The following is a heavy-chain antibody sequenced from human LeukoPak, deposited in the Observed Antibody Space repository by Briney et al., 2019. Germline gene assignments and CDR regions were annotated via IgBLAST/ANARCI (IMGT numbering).Heavy chain of an antibody. CDR2: IYHSGST. J-gene: IGHJ4*02. CDR3: ARDPEPYQLLYGVRL. CDR1: GGSISSGGYY. V-gene: IGHV4-30-2*01. D-gene: IGHD2-2*02. Sequence: PSETLSLTCTVSGGSISSGGYYWRWIRQPPGKGLEWIGYIYHSGSTYYNPSLKSRVTISVDRSKNQFSLKLSSVTAADTAVYYCARDPEPYQLLYGVRLWGQGTLVTVSS.